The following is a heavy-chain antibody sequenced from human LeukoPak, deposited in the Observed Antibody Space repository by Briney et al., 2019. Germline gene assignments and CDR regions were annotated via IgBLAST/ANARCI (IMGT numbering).Heavy chain of an antibody. D-gene: IGHD2-21*02. V-gene: IGHV3-11*01. Sequence: PGGSLRLSCAASGFTFSDYYMSWLRQAPGKGLEWVSYISSSGSTIYYADSVKGRFTISRDNSKNTLYLQMNSLRAEDTAVYYCAKDLVDGRRGDYEPGYYGMDVWGQGTTVTVSS. CDR1: GFTFSDYY. CDR2: ISSSGSTI. J-gene: IGHJ6*02. CDR3: AKDLVDGRRGDYEPGYYGMDV.